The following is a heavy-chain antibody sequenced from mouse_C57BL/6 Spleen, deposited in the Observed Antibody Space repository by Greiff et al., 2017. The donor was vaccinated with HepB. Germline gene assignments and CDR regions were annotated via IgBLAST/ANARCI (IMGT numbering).Heavy chain of an antibody. D-gene: IGHD1-1*01. J-gene: IGHJ3*01. Sequence: VQRVESGGGLVKPGGSLKLSCAASGFTFSDYGMHWVRQAPEKGLEWVAYISSGSSTIYYADTVKGRFTISRDNAKNTLFLQMPSLRSEDTAMYYCAIPYGSSPFAYWGQGTLVTVSA. V-gene: IGHV5-17*01. CDR2: ISSGSSTI. CDR3: AIPYGSSPFAY. CDR1: GFTFSDYG.